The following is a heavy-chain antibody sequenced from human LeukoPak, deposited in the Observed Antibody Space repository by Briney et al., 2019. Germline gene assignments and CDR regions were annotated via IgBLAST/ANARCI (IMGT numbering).Heavy chain of an antibody. CDR1: GYTFTGYY. CDR3: ARGSYSSGWSVFYYYYYMDV. Sequence: ASVKVSCKASGYTFTGYYMHWVRQAPGQGLEWMGWINPNSGGTNYAQKFQGRVTMTRDTSISTAYMELSRLRSDDTAVYYCARGSYSSGWSVFYYYYYMDVWGKGTTVTVSS. D-gene: IGHD6-19*01. V-gene: IGHV1-2*02. CDR2: INPNSGGT. J-gene: IGHJ6*03.